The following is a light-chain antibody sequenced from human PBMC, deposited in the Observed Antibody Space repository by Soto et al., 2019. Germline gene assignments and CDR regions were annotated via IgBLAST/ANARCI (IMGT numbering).Light chain of an antibody. CDR3: AAWDDSLRGGV. V-gene: IGLV1-47*01. CDR2: RNN. CDR1: SSNIGSNY. J-gene: IGLJ2*01. Sequence: QAVVTQPPSASGTPGQRVTISCSGSSSNIGSNYVYWYQQLPGTAPKLLFYRNNQRPSGVPDRFSGSKSGTSASLAISGLRSEDEAYYYCAAWDDSLRGGVFGGGTKLTVL.